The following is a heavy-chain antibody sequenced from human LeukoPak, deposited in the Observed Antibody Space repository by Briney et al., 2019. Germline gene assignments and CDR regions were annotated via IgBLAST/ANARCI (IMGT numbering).Heavy chain of an antibody. J-gene: IGHJ4*02. V-gene: IGHV3-48*03. CDR1: GFTFSSYE. CDR2: ISSSGSTI. D-gene: IGHD6-6*01. CDR3: AREPIAARRRFRNEYGDYFDY. Sequence: GGSLRLSCAASGFTFSSYEMNWVRQAPGKGLEWVSYISSSGSTIYYADSVKGRFTISRDNAKNSLYLQMNSLRAEDTAVYYCAREPIAARRRFRNEYGDYFDYWGQGTLVTVSS.